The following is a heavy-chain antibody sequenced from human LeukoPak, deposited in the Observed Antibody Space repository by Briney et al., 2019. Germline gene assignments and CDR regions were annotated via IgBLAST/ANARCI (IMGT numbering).Heavy chain of an antibody. D-gene: IGHD3-3*01. CDR3: ARHPILYYDFWSGYLDY. J-gene: IGHJ4*02. CDR2: IYPGDSDT. CDR1: GYSFTSYW. Sequence: GESLKISCKGSGYSFTSYWIGWVRQMPGKGLEWMGIIYPGDSDTRYSPSFQGQVTISADKSISTAYLQWSSLKASDTAMYYCARHPILYYDFWSGYLDYWGQGTLVTVSS. V-gene: IGHV5-51*01.